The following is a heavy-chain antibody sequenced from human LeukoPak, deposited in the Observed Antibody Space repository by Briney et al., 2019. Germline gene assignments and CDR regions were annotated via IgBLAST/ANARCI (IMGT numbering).Heavy chain of an antibody. Sequence: ASVKVSCKASGYTFTSYGISWVQQAPGQGLEWMGWISAYNGNTNYAQKLQGRVTMTTDTSTSTAYMELRSLRSDDTAVYYCARSPYPGIAAAGTFDPWGQGTLVTVSS. CDR3: ARSPYPGIAAAGTFDP. V-gene: IGHV1-18*01. CDR2: ISAYNGNT. CDR1: GYTFTSYG. J-gene: IGHJ5*02. D-gene: IGHD6-13*01.